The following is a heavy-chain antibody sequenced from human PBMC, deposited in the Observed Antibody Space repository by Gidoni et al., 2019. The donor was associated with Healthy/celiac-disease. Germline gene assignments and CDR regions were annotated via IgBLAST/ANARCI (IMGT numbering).Heavy chain of an antibody. CDR2: IYYSGST. V-gene: IGHV4-39*01. CDR3: ARRYFDWLFPLPYYMDV. J-gene: IGHJ6*03. CDR1: GGSISSSSYY. Sequence: QLQLQESGPGLVKPSETLSLTCTVSGGSISSSSYYWGWIRQPPGKGLEWIGSIYYSGSTYYNPSLKSRVTISVDTSKNQFSLKLSSVTAADTAVYYCARRYFDWLFPLPYYMDVWGKGTTVTVSS. D-gene: IGHD3-9*01.